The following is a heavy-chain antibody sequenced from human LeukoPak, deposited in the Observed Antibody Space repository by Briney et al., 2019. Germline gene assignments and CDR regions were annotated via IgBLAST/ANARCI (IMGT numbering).Heavy chain of an antibody. CDR3: ARSHDCGELLSVN. CDR2: ISTYNNNT. CDR1: GYTFTSYG. D-gene: IGHD4-17*01. J-gene: IGHJ4*02. Sequence: ASVKVSRKASGYTFTSYGISWVRQAPGQGLEWLGWISTYNNNTHYAQKFQVRVTMTTDTSTSTAYMELRSLRSDDTAVYYCARSHDCGELLSVNWGKGTLVTVSS. V-gene: IGHV1-18*01.